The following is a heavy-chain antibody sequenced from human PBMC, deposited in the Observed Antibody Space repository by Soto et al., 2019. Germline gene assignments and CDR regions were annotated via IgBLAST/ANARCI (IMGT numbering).Heavy chain of an antibody. CDR1: GFSFSSLA. CDR3: EKAQTDVALFDY. CDR2: ISGRGVDT. Sequence: PGGSLRLSCAASGFSFSSLAMSWVRQAPGKGLEWVSSISGRGVDTLYADSVKGRFTISRDNSRNTLYPQVNSLRAEDTAVYYCEKAQTDVALFDYWGQGTLVTVSS. V-gene: IGHV3-23*01. J-gene: IGHJ4*02. D-gene: IGHD5-12*01.